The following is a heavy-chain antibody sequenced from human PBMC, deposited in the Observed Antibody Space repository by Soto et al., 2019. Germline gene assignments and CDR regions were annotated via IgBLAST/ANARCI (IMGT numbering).Heavy chain of an antibody. CDR2: ISGSSSAI. V-gene: IGHV3-48*03. CDR3: ATRIEDSSSENYYFDV. CDR1: RFTFTSHE. Sequence: EMQLVESGGGLVQPGGSLRLSCAASRFTFTSHEMNWVRQAPGKGPEWLSYISGSSSAIYYADSVKGRFTISGGNARNALDLQMNNLRGDDTAVYYCATRIEDSSSENYYFDVWGRGTLVTVSS. D-gene: IGHD3-22*01. J-gene: IGHJ2*01.